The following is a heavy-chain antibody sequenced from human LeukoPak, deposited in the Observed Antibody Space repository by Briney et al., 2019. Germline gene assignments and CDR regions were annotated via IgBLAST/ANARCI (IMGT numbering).Heavy chain of an antibody. CDR1: GYTLTELS. Sequence: ASVNVSCKVSGYTLTELSMHWARQAPGKGLEWMGGFDPEDGEAIYAQKFQGRVTMTEDTSTDTAYMELSSLRSEDTAVYYCATDPPGAPSPQQHWGQGTLVTVSS. CDR2: FDPEDGEA. CDR3: ATDPPGAPSPQQH. J-gene: IGHJ1*01. D-gene: IGHD3-10*01. V-gene: IGHV1-24*01.